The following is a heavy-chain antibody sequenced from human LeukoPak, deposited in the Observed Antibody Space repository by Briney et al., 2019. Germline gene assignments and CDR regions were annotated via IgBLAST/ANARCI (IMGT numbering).Heavy chain of an antibody. J-gene: IGHJ4*02. CDR1: GFTLSSYG. D-gene: IGHD6-13*01. Sequence: GGSLRLSCAASGFTLSSYGMHWVRQAPGKGLEWVAVISYDGSNKYYADSVKGRFTISRDNSKNTLYLQMNSLRAEDTAVYYCAKGKQYSSSWYVLDYWGQGTLVTVSS. CDR3: AKGKQYSSSWYVLDY. CDR2: ISYDGSNK. V-gene: IGHV3-30*18.